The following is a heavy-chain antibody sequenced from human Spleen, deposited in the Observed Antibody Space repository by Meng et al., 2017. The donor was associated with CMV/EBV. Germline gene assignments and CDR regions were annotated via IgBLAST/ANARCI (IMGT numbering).Heavy chain of an antibody. CDR1: GYTFTSYY. CDR2: INPGGGTI. CDR3: ARTDSLRE. J-gene: IGHJ4*02. V-gene: IGHV1-46*01. Sequence: SVKASCKASGYTFTSYYLHWVRQAPGQGLEWMGIINPGGGTIVYAQNFQGRVTMTSDTSTSTVYMELRRLRSEDTAVYYCARTDSLREWGQGTLVTVSS. D-gene: IGHD2-15*01.